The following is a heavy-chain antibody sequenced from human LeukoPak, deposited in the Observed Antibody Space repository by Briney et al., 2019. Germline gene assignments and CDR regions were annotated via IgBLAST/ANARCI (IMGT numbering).Heavy chain of an antibody. J-gene: IGHJ5*02. Sequence: GGSLRLSCAASGFTFSSYSMNWVRQAPGKGLEWVAFIRYDGSNKCYADSVKGRFTISRDNSKNTLYLQMNSLRAEETAEYYCARARKSGGITMIRGVKDRGWFDPWGQGTLVTVSS. CDR3: ARARKSGGITMIRGVKDRGWFDP. D-gene: IGHD3-10*01. CDR1: GFTFSSYS. CDR2: IRYDGSNK. V-gene: IGHV3-30*02.